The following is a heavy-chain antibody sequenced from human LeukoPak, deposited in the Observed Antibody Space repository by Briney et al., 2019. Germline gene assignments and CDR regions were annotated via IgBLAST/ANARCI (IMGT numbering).Heavy chain of an antibody. CDR1: GFTFSSYS. CDR2: ISSSSSYI. CDR3: ARDAHYYDITSGAFDI. V-gene: IGHV3-21*01. D-gene: IGHD3-22*01. Sequence: GGSLRLXCAASGFTFSSYSMNWVRQAPGKGLESVSSISSSSSYIYYADSVKGRFTISRDNAKNSLHLQMNSLRAEDTAVYYCARDAHYYDITSGAFDIWGQGTMVTVSS. J-gene: IGHJ3*02.